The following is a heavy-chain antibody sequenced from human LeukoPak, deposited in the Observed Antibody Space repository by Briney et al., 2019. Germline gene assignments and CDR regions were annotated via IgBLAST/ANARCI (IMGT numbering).Heavy chain of an antibody. D-gene: IGHD5-24*01. V-gene: IGHV4-34*01. CDR3: ARVRRNVRDGYNLVFDY. CDR1: GGAFSGYY. J-gene: IGHJ4*02. CDR2: INHSGST. Sequence: SETLSLTCAVYGGAFSGYYWSWIRQPPRKGLEWSGEINHSGSTNYNPSLKSRVTISVDTSKNQFSLKLSSVTAADTAVYYCARVRRNVRDGYNLVFDYWGQGTLVTVSS.